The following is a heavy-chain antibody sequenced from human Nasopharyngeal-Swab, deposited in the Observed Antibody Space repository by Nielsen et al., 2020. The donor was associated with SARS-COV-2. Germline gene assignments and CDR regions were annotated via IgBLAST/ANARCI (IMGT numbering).Heavy chain of an antibody. J-gene: IGHJ4*02. D-gene: IGHD6-13*01. Sequence: SETLSLTCTVSGGSVSSGSYYWSWIRQPPGKGLEWIGYIYYSGSTNYDPSLKSRVTISVDTSKNQFSLKLSSVTAADTAVYYCAMWYSSSWFDYWGQGTLVTVSS. CDR2: IYYSGST. V-gene: IGHV4-61*01. CDR3: AMWYSSSWFDY. CDR1: GGSVSSGSYY.